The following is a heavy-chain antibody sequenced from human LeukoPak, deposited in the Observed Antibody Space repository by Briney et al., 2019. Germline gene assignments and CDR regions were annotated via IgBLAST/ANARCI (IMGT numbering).Heavy chain of an antibody. CDR3: ARLGGGNYYDSSGDAFDI. CDR1: GGSISSSSYY. D-gene: IGHD3-22*01. V-gene: IGHV4-39*01. Sequence: PSETLSLTCTVSGGSISSSSYYWGWIRQPPGKGLEWIGSIYYSGSTYYNPSLKSRVTISVDTSKNQFSLKLCSVTAADTAVYYCARLGGGNYYDSSGDAFDIWGQGTMVTVSS. CDR2: IYYSGST. J-gene: IGHJ3*02.